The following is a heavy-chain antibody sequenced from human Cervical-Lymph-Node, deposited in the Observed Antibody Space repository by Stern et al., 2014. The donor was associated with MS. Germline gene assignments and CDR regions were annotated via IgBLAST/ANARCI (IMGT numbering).Heavy chain of an antibody. CDR3: ASVAQLWRSWFDP. Sequence: QVQLVQSGAEVKKPGSSVKVSCKVSGVTSSRYVISWVRQAPGQGLEWMGGIVPAHSTANYAQKFEDRVTISADKITNTTYLEVRSLRSEDTAVYYCASVAQLWRSWFDPWGQGTLVIVSP. J-gene: IGHJ5*02. V-gene: IGHV1-69*06. D-gene: IGHD4/OR15-4a*01. CDR2: IVPAHSTA. CDR1: GVTSSRYV.